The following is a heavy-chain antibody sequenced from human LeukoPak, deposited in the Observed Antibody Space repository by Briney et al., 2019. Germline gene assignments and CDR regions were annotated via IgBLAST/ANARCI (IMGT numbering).Heavy chain of an antibody. J-gene: IGHJ4*02. CDR2: INQSGST. CDR3: ARHKAFGSGSYSPYYFDY. CDR1: GGSFSGYY. V-gene: IGHV4-34*01. D-gene: IGHD3-10*01. Sequence: PSGTLSLTCIVSGGSFSGYYWIWIRQPPGKGLEWIGDINQSGSTNYNPSLKSRVTISIDTSKSQFSLKLNSVTAADTAVYYCARHKAFGSGSYSPYYFDYWGQGTQVTVSS.